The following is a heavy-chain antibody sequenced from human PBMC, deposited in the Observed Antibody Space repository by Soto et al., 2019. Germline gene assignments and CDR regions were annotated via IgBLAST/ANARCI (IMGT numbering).Heavy chain of an antibody. CDR3: ARGDYRYYYYGMDV. CDR1: GFTFSSYS. CDR2: ISSSSSTI. J-gene: IGHJ6*02. Sequence: EVQLVESGGGLVQPGGSLRLSCAASGFTFSSYSMNWVRQAPGKGLEWVSYISSSSSTIYYADSVKGRFTISRDNAKNSLYLQMNSLRAEDTAVYYCARGDYRYYYYGMDVWGQGTTVTVSS. V-gene: IGHV3-48*01. D-gene: IGHD4-17*01.